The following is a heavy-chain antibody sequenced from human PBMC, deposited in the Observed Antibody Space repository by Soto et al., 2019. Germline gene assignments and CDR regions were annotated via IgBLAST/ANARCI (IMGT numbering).Heavy chain of an antibody. CDR3: ATDDYGDYYCFDY. CDR1: GFTFSSYA. CDR2: ISGSGGST. J-gene: IGHJ4*02. Sequence: GGSLRLSCAASGFTFSSYAMSWVRQAPGKGLEWVSAISGSGGSTYYADSGKGRFTISRDNSKNTRYLQMNSLRAEDTAVYYCATDDYGDYYCFDYWGQGTLVTVSS. D-gene: IGHD4-17*01. V-gene: IGHV3-23*01.